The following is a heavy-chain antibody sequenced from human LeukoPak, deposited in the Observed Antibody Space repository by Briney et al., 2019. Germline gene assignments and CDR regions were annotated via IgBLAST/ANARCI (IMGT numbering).Heavy chain of an antibody. V-gene: IGHV3-7*01. CDR2: IKQDGSEK. Sequence: GGSLRLSCAVSGFTFSRYWMTWVRQAPGQGLEWVANIKQDGSEKYYVDSVKSRFTISRDNAKNSLYLQMNSLRADDTAIYYCARVRGTDLADFWGQGTLVTVXX. J-gene: IGHJ4*02. D-gene: IGHD1-1*01. CDR1: GFTFSRYW. CDR3: ARVRGTDLADF.